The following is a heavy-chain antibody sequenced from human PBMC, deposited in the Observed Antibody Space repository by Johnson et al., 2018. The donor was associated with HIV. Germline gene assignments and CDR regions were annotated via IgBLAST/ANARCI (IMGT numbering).Heavy chain of an antibody. CDR3: ARPLPAAYYAFDI. Sequence: VQLVESGGGLVKPGGSLRLSCAASGFTFSDCYMSWIRQAPGKGLEWVSYLSSSGSTVYYADSVKGRFTISRDNAKNSLYLQMNSLRAEDTAVYYCARPLPAAYYAFDIWGQGTMVTVSS. CDR2: LSSSGSTV. V-gene: IGHV3-11*04. D-gene: IGHD2-2*01. CDR1: GFTFSDCY. J-gene: IGHJ3*02.